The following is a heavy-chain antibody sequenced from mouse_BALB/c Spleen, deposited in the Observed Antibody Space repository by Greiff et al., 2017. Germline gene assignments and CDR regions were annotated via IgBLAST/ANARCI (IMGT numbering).Heavy chain of an antibody. D-gene: IGHD2-1*01. Sequence: VQVVESGPGLVAPSQSLSITCTVSGFSLTGYGVNWVRQPPGKGLEWLGMIWGDGSTDYNSALKSRLSISKDNSKSQVFLKMNSLQTDDTARYYCARDNGNLYYYAMDYWGQGTSVTVSS. CDR1: GFSLTGYG. J-gene: IGHJ4*01. CDR3: ARDNGNLYYYAMDY. CDR2: IWGDGST. V-gene: IGHV2-6-7*01.